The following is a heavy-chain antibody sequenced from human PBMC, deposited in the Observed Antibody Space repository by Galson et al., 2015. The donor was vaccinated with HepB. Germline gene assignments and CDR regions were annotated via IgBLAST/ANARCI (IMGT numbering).Heavy chain of an antibody. V-gene: IGHV3-74*01. CDR3: TRRPGDWFDP. CDR1: GFIFRRYW. Sequence: SLRLSCAASGFIFRRYWMHWVRPAPGKGLEWVSRMNSDGSNTTYAYPLNGRFTIHRDNDRNTLYLPMKSLRAEDTAVYYCTRRPGDWFDPWGQGTLVIVSS. CDR2: MNSDGSNT. J-gene: IGHJ5*02.